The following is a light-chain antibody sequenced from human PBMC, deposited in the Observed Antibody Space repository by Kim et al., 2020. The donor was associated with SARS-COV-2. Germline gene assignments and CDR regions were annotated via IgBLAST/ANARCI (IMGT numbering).Light chain of an antibody. V-gene: IGLV8-61*01. CDR3: LLYLGSGIWL. Sequence: QTVVTQEPSLSVSPGETVTLTCASSAGSVSPASFVSWYQQIPGQSPRLLLYNTDIRSAGVPLRFSGSILGAAAALTITGAQADDDSDYYCLLYLGSGIWLFGGGTKLTVL. CDR1: AGSVSPASF. J-gene: IGLJ3*02. CDR2: NTD.